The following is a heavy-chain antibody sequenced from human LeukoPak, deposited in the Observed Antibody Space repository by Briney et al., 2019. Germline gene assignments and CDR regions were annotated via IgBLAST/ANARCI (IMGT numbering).Heavy chain of an antibody. J-gene: IGHJ4*02. CDR1: GGTFSSYA. CDR2: IIPIFGTA. V-gene: IGHV1-69*05. D-gene: IGHD3-10*01. Sequence: WASVKVSCKASGGTFSSYAISWVRQAPGQGLEWMGRIIPIFGTANYAQKFQGRVTITTDESTSTAYMELSSLRSEDTAVHYCARRRVRGVRGYFDYWGQGTLVTVSS. CDR3: ARRRVRGVRGYFDY.